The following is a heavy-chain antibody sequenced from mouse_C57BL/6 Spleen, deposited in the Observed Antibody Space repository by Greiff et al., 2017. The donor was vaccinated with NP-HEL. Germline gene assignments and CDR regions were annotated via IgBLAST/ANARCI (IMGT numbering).Heavy chain of an antibody. V-gene: IGHV10-3*01. CDR1: GFTFNTYA. CDR3: VRRGDGYGDYYAMDY. Sequence: EVQLQQSGGGLVQPKGSLKLSCAASGFTFNTYAMHWVRQAPGKGLEWVARIRSKSSNYATYYADSVKDRFTISRDDSQSMLYLQMNNLKTEDTAMYYGVRRGDGYGDYYAMDYWGQGTSVTVSS. CDR2: IRSKSSNYAT. D-gene: IGHD2-2*01. J-gene: IGHJ4*01.